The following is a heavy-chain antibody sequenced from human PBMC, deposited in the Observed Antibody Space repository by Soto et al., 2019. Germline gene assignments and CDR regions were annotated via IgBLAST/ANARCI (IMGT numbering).Heavy chain of an antibody. CDR3: ATDRRYRNYYGSGSYYDY. J-gene: IGHJ4*02. V-gene: IGHV1-24*01. Sequence: ASVKVSRKVSGYTLTELSMHWVRQAPGKGLEWMGGFDPEDGETIYAQKFQGRVTMTEDTSTDTAYMELSSLRSEDTAVYYCATDRRYRNYYGSGSYYDYWGQGTLVTVSS. CDR2: FDPEDGET. D-gene: IGHD3-10*01. CDR1: GYTLTELS.